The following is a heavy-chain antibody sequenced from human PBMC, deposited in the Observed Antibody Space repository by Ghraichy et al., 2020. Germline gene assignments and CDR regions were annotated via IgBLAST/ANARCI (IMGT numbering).Heavy chain of an antibody. V-gene: IGHV3-30*18. Sequence: GGSLRLSCAAYGFTFSKYGMHWVRQAPGKGLEWVAVISYDGSNKKYAESGRFTISRDNSKNTLYLQMNSLRAEDTAVYYCAKERDTSGYYSFRGDYYGMDVWGQGTTVTVSS. J-gene: IGHJ6*02. CDR3: AKERDTSGYYSFRGDYYGMDV. CDR2: ISYDGSNK. CDR1: GFTFSKYG. D-gene: IGHD3-22*01.